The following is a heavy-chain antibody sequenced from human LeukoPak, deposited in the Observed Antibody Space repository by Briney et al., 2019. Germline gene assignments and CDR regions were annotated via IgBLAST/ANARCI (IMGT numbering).Heavy chain of an antibody. D-gene: IGHD6-13*01. Sequence: PGGSLRLSCAASEFTISSYGMSWVRQAPGKGLEWVSSISGSGGSTQYADSVQGRFAISRDNSKNTLYLQMNSLRVEDTAMYFCARDGGQLGRWNYYYYMDVWGKGTTVTVS. CDR3: ARDGGQLGRWNYYYYMDV. CDR2: ISGSGGST. V-gene: IGHV3-23*01. CDR1: EFTISSYG. J-gene: IGHJ6*03.